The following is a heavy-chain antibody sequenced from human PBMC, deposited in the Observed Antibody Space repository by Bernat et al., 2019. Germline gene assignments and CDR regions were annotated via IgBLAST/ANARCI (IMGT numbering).Heavy chain of an antibody. CDR2: ISYDGSNK. CDR1: GFTFGDYA. CDR3: ARDSMTTVVYFDY. V-gene: IGHV3-30-3*01. J-gene: IGHJ4*02. Sequence: VQLVESGGGLVQPGRSLRLSCTASGFTFGDYAMSWVRQAPGKGLEWVAVISYDGSNKYYADSVKGRFTISRDNSKNTLYLQMNSLRAEDTAVYYCARDSMTTVVYFDYWGQGTLVTVSS. D-gene: IGHD4-23*01.